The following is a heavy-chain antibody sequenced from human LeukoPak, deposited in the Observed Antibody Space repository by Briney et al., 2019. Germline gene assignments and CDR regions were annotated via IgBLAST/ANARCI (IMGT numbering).Heavy chain of an antibody. Sequence: GGSLRLSCAASGFTFSSYAMSWVRQAPGKGPEWVSAISGSGGSTYYADSVKGRFTISRDNSKNTLYLQMNSLRAEDTAVYYCAKRDYGDYGVDYWGQGTLVTVSS. J-gene: IGHJ4*02. CDR3: AKRDYGDYGVDY. CDR1: GFTFSSYA. CDR2: ISGSGGST. D-gene: IGHD4-17*01. V-gene: IGHV3-23*01.